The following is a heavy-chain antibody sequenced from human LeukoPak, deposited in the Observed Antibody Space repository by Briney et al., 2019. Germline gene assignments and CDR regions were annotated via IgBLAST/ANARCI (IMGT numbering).Heavy chain of an antibody. Sequence: GGSLRLSCAASGFTFSSYTMSWVRQAPGKGLEWVSAISGSGGSTYYADSVKGRFTISRDNSKNTLYLQMNSLRAEDTAVYYCAKLGVLGYCSSTSCHGDYWGQGTLVTVSS. V-gene: IGHV3-23*01. CDR1: GFTFSSYT. J-gene: IGHJ4*02. CDR2: ISGSGGST. CDR3: AKLGVLGYCSSTSCHGDY. D-gene: IGHD2-2*01.